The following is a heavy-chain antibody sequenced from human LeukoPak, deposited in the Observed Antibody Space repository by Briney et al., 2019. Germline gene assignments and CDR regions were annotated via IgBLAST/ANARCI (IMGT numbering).Heavy chain of an antibody. CDR1: GYMFTNYW. CDR3: ALNARSSGWPNFDY. Sequence: GESLKISCKGSGYMFTNYWIGWVPQMPGKGLEWMGIIYPGDSDTRYGPSFQGQVTISADKSISTAYLQWSSLKASDTAMYYCALNARSSGWPNFDYWGQGTLVTVSS. J-gene: IGHJ4*02. CDR2: IYPGDSDT. D-gene: IGHD6-19*01. V-gene: IGHV5-51*01.